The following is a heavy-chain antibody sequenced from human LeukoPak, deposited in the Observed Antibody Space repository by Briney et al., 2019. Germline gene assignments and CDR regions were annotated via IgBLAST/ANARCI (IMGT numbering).Heavy chain of an antibody. CDR3: ARERGEGASFDY. J-gene: IGHJ4*02. CDR2: IYYSGST. V-gene: IGHV4-31*03. D-gene: IGHD4/OR15-4a*01. CDR1: GGSISSGGYY. Sequence: TSETLSLTCTVSGGSISSGGYYWSWIRQHPGKGLEWIGYIYYSGSTYYNPSLKSRVTISVDTPKNQFSLKLSSVTAADTAVYYCARERGEGASFDYWGQGTLVTVSS.